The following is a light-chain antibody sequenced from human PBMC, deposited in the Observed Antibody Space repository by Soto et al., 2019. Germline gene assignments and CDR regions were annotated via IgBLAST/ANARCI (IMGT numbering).Light chain of an antibody. Sequence: QSALTQPASVSASPGQSIAISCTGTSSDVGGYDYVSWYQQHPGKAPKLMIYDVSERPSGVSDRFSGSKSGNTASLTISGLHAEDEARYYCSSYTSSTTVLFGGGTKVTVL. CDR2: DVS. CDR3: SSYTSSTTVL. CDR1: SSDVGGYDY. V-gene: IGLV2-14*03. J-gene: IGLJ2*01.